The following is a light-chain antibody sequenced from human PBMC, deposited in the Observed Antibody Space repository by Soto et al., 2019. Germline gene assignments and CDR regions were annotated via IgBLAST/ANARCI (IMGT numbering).Light chain of an antibody. J-gene: IGLJ2*01. V-gene: IGLV1-40*01. CDR1: SSNIGAGYD. CDR3: QSYDNSLSSSV. Sequence: QSVLTQPPSVSGAPGQRVTISCTGSSSNIGAGYDVHWYQHLPATAPKLLIYGNNNRPSGVPDRFSGSKSGTSASLAITGLQAEDEADFYCQSYDNSLSSSVFGGGTKLTVL. CDR2: GNN.